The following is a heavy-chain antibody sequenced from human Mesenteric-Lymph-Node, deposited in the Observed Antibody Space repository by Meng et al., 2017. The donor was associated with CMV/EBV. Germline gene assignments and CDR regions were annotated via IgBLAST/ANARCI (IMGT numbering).Heavy chain of an antibody. CDR1: VGTFSSYT. D-gene: IGHD6-13*01. CDR2: IIPIIGIA. Sequence: VQLSQSGVWVRNPGSSVKVSCKASVGTFSSYTISWVRQAPGQGLEWMGRIIPIIGIANYAQKFQCRVTITADKSTSTAYMELSRLRYENTAVYYCAGGIAAAGSRWFDPWGQGTLVTVSS. V-gene: IGHV1-69*02. CDR3: AGGIAAAGSRWFDP. J-gene: IGHJ5*02.